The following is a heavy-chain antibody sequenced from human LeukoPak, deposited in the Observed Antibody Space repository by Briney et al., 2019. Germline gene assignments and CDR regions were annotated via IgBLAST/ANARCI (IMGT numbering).Heavy chain of an antibody. CDR3: ARDMEATWGLTFDY. CDR1: GGSISRYY. D-gene: IGHD3-16*01. V-gene: IGHV4-59*01. Sequence: PSETLSLTCTVSGGSISRYYWSWIRQPPGKGLEWIGYIYYSGGTNYNPSLKSRVTISVDTSKNQFSLKLSSVTAADTAVYYCARDMEATWGLTFDYWGQGTLVTVSS. J-gene: IGHJ4*02. CDR2: IYYSGGT.